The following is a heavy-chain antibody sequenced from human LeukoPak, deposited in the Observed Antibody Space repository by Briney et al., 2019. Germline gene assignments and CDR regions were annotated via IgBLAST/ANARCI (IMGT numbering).Heavy chain of an antibody. Sequence: ASVKVSCKASGYTFNNDAISWVRQAPGQGFEWMGWISAYNGDTKFAQKFQGRVTMTTDTSTSTAYMELRSLRSDDTAVYYCARAPQQLASRVDFWGQGTLVTVSS. D-gene: IGHD6-13*01. CDR1: GYTFNNDA. CDR3: ARAPQQLASRVDF. J-gene: IGHJ4*02. CDR2: ISAYNGDT. V-gene: IGHV1-18*01.